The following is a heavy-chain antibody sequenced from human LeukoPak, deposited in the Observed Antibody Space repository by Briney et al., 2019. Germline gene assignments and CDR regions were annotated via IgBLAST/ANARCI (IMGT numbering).Heavy chain of an antibody. CDR2: IGGSSGKI. D-gene: IGHD3-10*01. Sequence: GGSLRLSCAASGFTFSSYAMTWIRQAPVKGLEWVSGIGGSSGKIFYADSVKGRFTISRDNSKNTLYLQMNTLRAEDTAIYFCAKQPYQYVSGSPSWLDPWGQGTLVTVSS. V-gene: IGHV3-23*01. CDR3: AKQPYQYVSGSPSWLDP. CDR1: GFTFSSYA. J-gene: IGHJ5*02.